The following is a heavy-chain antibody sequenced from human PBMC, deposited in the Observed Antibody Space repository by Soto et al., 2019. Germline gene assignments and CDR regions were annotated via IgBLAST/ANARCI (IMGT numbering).Heavy chain of an antibody. CDR3: TRGPRSTSTGTGAF. Sequence: LRLSCAASGFTFSMYWMHWVRQVPGKGPEWVSRINDDGSHTNYADSVKGRFTISRDNAKNTLYLQMNDLRAEDTAVYYCTRGPRSTSTGTGAFWGQGTLVTVSS. J-gene: IGHJ4*02. D-gene: IGHD1-1*01. V-gene: IGHV3-74*01. CDR2: INDDGSHT. CDR1: GFTFSMYW.